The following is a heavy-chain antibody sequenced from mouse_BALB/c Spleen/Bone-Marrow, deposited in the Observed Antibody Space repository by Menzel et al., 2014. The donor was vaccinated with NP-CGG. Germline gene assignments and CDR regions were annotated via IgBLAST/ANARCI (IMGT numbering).Heavy chain of an antibody. J-gene: IGHJ2*01. Sequence: EEQLQQSGGGLVQPGGSLKLSCAASGFTFSNYGMSWVRQTPDKRLELVATINGNGGSTYYPDSVKGRFTISRDTAKNTLYLQMSSLKSEETAMYYCVRGNYGNYVDYFDFWGQGTTLTVSS. CDR1: GFTFSNYG. CDR3: VRGNYGNYVDYFDF. D-gene: IGHD2-1*01. CDR2: INGNGGST. V-gene: IGHV5-6-3*01.